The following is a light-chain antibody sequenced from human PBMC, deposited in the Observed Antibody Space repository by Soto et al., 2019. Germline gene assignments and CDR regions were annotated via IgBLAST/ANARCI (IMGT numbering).Light chain of an antibody. CDR3: QNYSSAPLT. Sequence: DIQMTQSPSSLSASVGDTVTITCRASQGISNSLAWFQQKPGRVPQFLIYAASTLQPGVPPRFSGSGSGTDFALTISSLQPEDVATYYCQNYSSAPLTLGPGTRVEIK. CDR2: AAS. J-gene: IGKJ3*01. CDR1: QGISNS. V-gene: IGKV1-27*01.